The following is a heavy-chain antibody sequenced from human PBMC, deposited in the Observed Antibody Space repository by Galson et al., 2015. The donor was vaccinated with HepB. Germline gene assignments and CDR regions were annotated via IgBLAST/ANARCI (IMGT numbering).Heavy chain of an antibody. Sequence: SLRLSCAASGFTFGDYVMNWFRQAPGKGLEWVGFIRAKTYGGTTEYAASVKGRFTISRDDSKSITYLQMSSLRSEDTAMFYCAREVKDNYPFGPLDYWGQGTLVTVSS. D-gene: IGHD1-1*01. CDR3: AREVKDNYPFGPLDY. J-gene: IGHJ4*02. V-gene: IGHV3-49*03. CDR2: IRAKTYGGTT. CDR1: GFTFGDYV.